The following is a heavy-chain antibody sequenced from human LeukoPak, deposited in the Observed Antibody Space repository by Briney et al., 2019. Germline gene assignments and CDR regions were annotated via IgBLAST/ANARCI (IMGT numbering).Heavy chain of an antibody. CDR1: QGTFSSYD. Sequence: GPAVTVSCMASQGTFSSYDLRCEQQPPGHALKWMGGIIPIFGTANYAQKFQGRVTITADESTSTAYMELSSLRSEDTAVYYCARIAPDYGDYGWFDPWGQGTLVTVSS. CDR3: ARIAPDYGDYGWFDP. J-gene: IGHJ5*02. D-gene: IGHD4-17*01. CDR2: IIPIFGTA. V-gene: IGHV1-69*13.